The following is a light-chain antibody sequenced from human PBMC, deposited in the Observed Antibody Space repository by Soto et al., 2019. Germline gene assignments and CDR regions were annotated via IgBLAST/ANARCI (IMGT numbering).Light chain of an antibody. CDR1: QSVSSSY. Sequence: EIVLTQSPGTLSLSPGEGVTLSCRASQSVSSSYLAWYQQKPGQAPRLLIYGASSRATGIPDRFSGSGSGTDFTLTISILEPEDFAVYYCQQYDSSPYTFGQGTKLEIK. CDR3: QQYDSSPYT. V-gene: IGKV3-20*01. CDR2: GAS. J-gene: IGKJ2*01.